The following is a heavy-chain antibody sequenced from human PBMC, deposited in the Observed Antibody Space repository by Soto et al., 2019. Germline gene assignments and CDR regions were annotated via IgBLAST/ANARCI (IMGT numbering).Heavy chain of an antibody. D-gene: IGHD3-10*01. V-gene: IGHV1-2*02. Sequence: ASVKVSCKASGYTFTGYYMHWVRQAPGQGLEWMGWINPNSGGTNYAQKFQGRVTMTEDTSTDTAYMELSTLRFDDTAVYYCATRVTSIFDYWGQGTLVTVSS. CDR1: GYTFTGYY. J-gene: IGHJ4*02. CDR3: ATRVTSIFDY. CDR2: INPNSGGT.